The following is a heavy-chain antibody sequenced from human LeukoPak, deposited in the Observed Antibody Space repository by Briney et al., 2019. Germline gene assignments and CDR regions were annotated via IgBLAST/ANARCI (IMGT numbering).Heavy chain of an antibody. CDR3: ARARDYYYYYMDV. Sequence: PSETLSLTCTVSGGSISSYYWSWIRQPPGKGLDWIGYIYYSGSTNYNPSLKSRVTISVDTSKNQFPLKLSSVTAADTAVYYCARARDYYYYYMDVWGKGTTVTVSS. J-gene: IGHJ6*03. CDR2: IYYSGST. V-gene: IGHV4-59*01. CDR1: GGSISSYY.